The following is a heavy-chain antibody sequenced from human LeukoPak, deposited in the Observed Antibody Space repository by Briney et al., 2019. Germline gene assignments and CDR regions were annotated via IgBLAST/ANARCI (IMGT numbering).Heavy chain of an antibody. D-gene: IGHD2-15*01. Sequence: PSETLSLTCTVSGGSISSYYWSWIRQPPGKGLEWIGYIYYSGSANYNPSLKSRVTISVDTSKNQFSLKLSSVTAADTAVYYCARGRIGHFDSWGQGTLVTVSS. CDR2: IYYSGSA. CDR1: GGSISSYY. J-gene: IGHJ4*02. CDR3: ARGRIGHFDS. V-gene: IGHV4-59*01.